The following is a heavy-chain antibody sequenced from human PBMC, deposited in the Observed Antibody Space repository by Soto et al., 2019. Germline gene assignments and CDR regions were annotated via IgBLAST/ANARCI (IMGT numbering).Heavy chain of an antibody. J-gene: IGHJ6*02. V-gene: IGHV3-33*01. D-gene: IGHD6-13*01. CDR2: IWYDGSNK. Sequence: GGSLRLSCAASGFTFSSYGMHWVRQAPGKGLEWVAVIWYDGSNKYYADSVKGRFTISRDNSKNTLYLQMNSLRAEDTAVYYCARTYHYSSSWYFIGGYYDMDVWGQGTTVTVSS. CDR3: ARTYHYSSSWYFIGGYYDMDV. CDR1: GFTFSSYG.